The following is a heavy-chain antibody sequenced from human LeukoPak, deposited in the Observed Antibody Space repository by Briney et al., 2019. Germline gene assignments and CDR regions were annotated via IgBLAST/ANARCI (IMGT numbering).Heavy chain of an antibody. J-gene: IGHJ4*02. V-gene: IGHV3-21*01. CDR1: GFTFSSYA. Sequence: GGSLRLSCAASGFTFSSYAMSWVRQAPGKGLEWVSSISSSSSYIYYADSAKGRFTISRDNAKNSLYLQMNSLRAEDTAVYYCARSKSPYWGQGTLVTVSS. CDR2: ISSSSSYI. CDR3: ARSKSPY.